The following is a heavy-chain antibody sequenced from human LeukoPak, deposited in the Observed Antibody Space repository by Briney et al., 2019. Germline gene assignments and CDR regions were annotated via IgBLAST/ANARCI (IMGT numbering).Heavy chain of an antibody. D-gene: IGHD5-12*01. CDR2: INPNSGGT. CDR3: ASGDGGGYIKHSGLSPFDY. V-gene: IGHV1-2*02. CDR1: GYTFTGYY. J-gene: IGHJ4*02. Sequence: GASVKVSCKASGYTFTGYYMHWVRQAPGQGLEWMGWINPNSGGTNYAQKFQGRVTMTRDTSISTAYMELSRLRSDDTAVYYCASGDGGGYIKHSGLSPFDYWGQGTLVTVSS.